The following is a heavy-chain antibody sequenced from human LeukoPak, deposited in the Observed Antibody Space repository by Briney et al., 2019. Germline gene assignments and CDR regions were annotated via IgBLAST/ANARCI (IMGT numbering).Heavy chain of an antibody. CDR3: AKGSAVDITKLAAYNWFDP. CDR2: ISWNSGSI. J-gene: IGHJ5*02. Sequence: PGGSLRLSCAASGFTFDDYAMHWVRQAPGKGLEWVSGISWNSGSIGYADSVKGRFTISRDNAKNSLYLQMNSLRAEDTALYYCAKGSAVDITKLAAYNWFDPWGQGTLVTVSS. D-gene: IGHD6-19*01. CDR1: GFTFDDYA. V-gene: IGHV3-9*01.